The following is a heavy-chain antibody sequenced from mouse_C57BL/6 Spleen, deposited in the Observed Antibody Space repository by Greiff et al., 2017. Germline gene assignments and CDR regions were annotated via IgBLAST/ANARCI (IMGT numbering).Heavy chain of an antibody. CDR3: ARRDYGSYYFDY. Sequence: VQLQQSGAELVKPGASVKLSCKASGYTFTSYWMQWVKQRPGQGLEWIGEIDPSDSYTNSNQKFKGKATLTVDPSSSTAYMQLSSLTSEDSAVYYCARRDYGSYYFDYWGQGTTLTVSS. D-gene: IGHD1-1*01. CDR1: GYTFTSYW. V-gene: IGHV1-50*01. J-gene: IGHJ2*01. CDR2: IDPSDSYT.